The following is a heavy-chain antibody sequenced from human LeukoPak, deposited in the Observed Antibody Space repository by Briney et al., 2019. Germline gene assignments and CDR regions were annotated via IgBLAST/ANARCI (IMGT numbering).Heavy chain of an antibody. CDR3: AGGTYCYFDY. CDR1: GGSISSYY. V-gene: IGHV4-59*01. Sequence: SETLSLTCTVSGGSISSYYWSWIRQPPGKGLEWIGYSYYSGSTNYNPSLKSRVTISVDTSKNQFSLKVSSVTAADTAIYYCAGGTYCYFDYWGQGTLVTVSS. D-gene: IGHD1-26*01. CDR2: SYYSGST. J-gene: IGHJ4*02.